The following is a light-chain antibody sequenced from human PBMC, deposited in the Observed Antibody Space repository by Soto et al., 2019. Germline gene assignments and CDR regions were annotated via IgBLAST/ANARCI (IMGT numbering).Light chain of an antibody. V-gene: IGKV3-20*01. CDR1: QSVSSSY. Sequence: EIVLTQSPGTLSLSPGERATLSCRASQSVSSSYLAWYQQKPGQAPRLLIYGTSSRATAIPDRFSGSGSGTDFTLTISGLEPEDFAVYYCQQYGSSSWTFGQGTKVEMK. J-gene: IGKJ1*01. CDR3: QQYGSSSWT. CDR2: GTS.